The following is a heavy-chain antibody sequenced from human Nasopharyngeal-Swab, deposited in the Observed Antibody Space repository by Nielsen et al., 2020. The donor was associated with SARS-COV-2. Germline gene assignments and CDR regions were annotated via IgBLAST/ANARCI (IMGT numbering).Heavy chain of an antibody. CDR2: IIPIFGTA. V-gene: IGHV1-69*13. J-gene: IGHJ4*02. CDR3: AREGWETSGDSSGLFDY. D-gene: IGHD3-22*01. CDR1: GGTFSSYA. Sequence: SVTISCKASGGTFSSYALSWVRQAPGQGLEWMGGIIPIFGTANYAQTFQGRVTITADESTSTAYMELSSLRSEDTAVYYCAREGWETSGDSSGLFDYWGQGTLVTVSS.